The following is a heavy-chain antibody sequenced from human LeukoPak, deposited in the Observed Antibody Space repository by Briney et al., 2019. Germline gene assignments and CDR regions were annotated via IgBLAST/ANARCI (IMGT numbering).Heavy chain of an antibody. Sequence: TGGSVRLSCAASGFTFSSYAMHGLRQAPAKGLEGVEVISYDESNKYYADSVKGRFTISRDNSKNTLYLQMNSLRAEDTAVYYCARDLDVVVAATPGGSGFDYWGQGTLVTVSS. J-gene: IGHJ4*02. CDR3: ARDLDVVVAATPGGSGFDY. CDR2: ISYDESNK. V-gene: IGHV3-30*04. D-gene: IGHD2-15*01. CDR1: GFTFSSYA.